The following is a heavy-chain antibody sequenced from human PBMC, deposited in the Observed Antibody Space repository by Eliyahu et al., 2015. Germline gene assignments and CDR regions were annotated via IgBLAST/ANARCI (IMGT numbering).Heavy chain of an antibody. V-gene: IGHV4-4*09. CDR3: ARLGWAPKQLVVGYYFDY. CDR2: IYTSGST. D-gene: IGHD6-6*01. CDR1: GGSISSYY. Sequence: QVQLQESGPGLVKPSETLSLTCTVSGGSISSYYWSWIRQPPGKGLEWIGYIYTSGSTNYNPSLKSRVTISVDTSKNQFSLKLSSVTAADTAVYYCARLGWAPKQLVVGYYFDYWGQGTLVTVSS. J-gene: IGHJ4*02.